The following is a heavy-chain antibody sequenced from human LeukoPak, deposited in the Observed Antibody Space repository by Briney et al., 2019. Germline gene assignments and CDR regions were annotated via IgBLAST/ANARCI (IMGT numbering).Heavy chain of an antibody. CDR2: ISYDGSNK. J-gene: IGHJ4*02. D-gene: IGHD6-13*01. V-gene: IGHV3-30*04. CDR3: AKLPPKSAAAGTAAGGVDY. Sequence: GGSLRLSCAASGFTFSSYAMHWVRQAPGKGLEWVAVISYDGSNKYYADSVKGRFTISRDNSKNTLYLQMNSLRAEDTAVYYCAKLPPKSAAAGTAAGGVDYWGQGTLVTVSS. CDR1: GFTFSSYA.